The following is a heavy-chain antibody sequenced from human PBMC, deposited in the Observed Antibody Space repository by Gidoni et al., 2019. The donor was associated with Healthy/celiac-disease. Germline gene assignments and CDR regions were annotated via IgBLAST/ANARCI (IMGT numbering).Heavy chain of an antibody. CDR2: ISDDGSNK. CDR1: GFTFRRYA. Sequence: QVQLVESGGGVVQPGRSLRLACAASGFTFRRYAMHWVRQAPGKGLEWVAVISDDGSNKYYADSVKGRFTISRDNSKNTLYLQMNSLRAEDTAVYYCARSPDYYYGMDVWGQGTTVTVSS. V-gene: IGHV3-30-3*01. J-gene: IGHJ6*02. CDR3: ARSPDYYYGMDV.